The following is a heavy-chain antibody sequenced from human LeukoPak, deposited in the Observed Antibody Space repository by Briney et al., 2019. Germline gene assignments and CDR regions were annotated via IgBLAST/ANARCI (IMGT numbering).Heavy chain of an antibody. CDR3: ARHGLYQDYGY. CDR1: GASVSSSSSF. CDR2: VYYSGST. D-gene: IGHD3-16*01. V-gene: IGHV4-39*01. Sequence: PSETLSLTCTVSGASVSSSSSFWAWIRQPPGKGLEWIGNVYYSGSTHYNPSLKSRVTISLDMSKNQFSLRLTSVTDADTAIYYCARHGLYQDYGYWGQGILVTVSS. J-gene: IGHJ4*02.